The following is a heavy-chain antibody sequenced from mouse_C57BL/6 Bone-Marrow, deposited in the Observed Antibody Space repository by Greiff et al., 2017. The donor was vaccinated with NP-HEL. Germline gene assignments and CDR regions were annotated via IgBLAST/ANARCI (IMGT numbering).Heavy chain of an antibody. Sequence: EVQGVESGGGLVQPGGSLSLSCAASGFTFTDYYMSWVRQPPGKALEWLGFIRNKANGYTTEYSASVKGRFTISRDNSQSILYLQMNALRAEDSATYYCARSFYYYGSSPFDYWGQGTTLTVSS. CDR3: ARSFYYYGSSPFDY. J-gene: IGHJ2*01. D-gene: IGHD1-1*01. V-gene: IGHV7-3*01. CDR2: IRNKANGYTT. CDR1: GFTFTDYY.